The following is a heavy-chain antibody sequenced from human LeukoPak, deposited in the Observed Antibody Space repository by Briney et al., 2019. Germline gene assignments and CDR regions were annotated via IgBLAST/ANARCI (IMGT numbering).Heavy chain of an antibody. Sequence: EASVKVSCKASGGTFSSYTISRVRQAPGQGLEWMGGIIPIFGTANYAQKFQGRVTITADESTSTAYMELSSLRSEDTAVYYSASLFYCSSTSCFHYFDYWGQGTLVTVSS. V-gene: IGHV1-69*01. CDR2: IIPIFGTA. D-gene: IGHD2-2*01. J-gene: IGHJ4*02. CDR3: ASLFYCSSTSCFHYFDY. CDR1: GGTFSSYT.